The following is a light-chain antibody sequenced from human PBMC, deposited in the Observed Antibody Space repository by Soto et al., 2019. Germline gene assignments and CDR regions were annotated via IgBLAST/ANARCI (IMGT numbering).Light chain of an antibody. Sequence: DIQMTQSPSSLSASIGDSVIITCRASQDIGTYLNWYQHKPGKAPKHLIYAASSLQTGVPSRFTGSGSGTEFPLTIDSLQPEDFATYYCQQSYTTPRITFGQGTRLEIK. CDR3: QQSYTTPRIT. V-gene: IGKV1-39*01. CDR1: QDIGTY. J-gene: IGKJ5*01. CDR2: AAS.